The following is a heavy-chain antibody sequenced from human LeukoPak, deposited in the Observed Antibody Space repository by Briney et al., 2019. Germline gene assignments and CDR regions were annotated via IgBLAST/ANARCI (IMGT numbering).Heavy chain of an antibody. V-gene: IGHV1-24*01. CDR1: GYTLTELS. CDR3: ATVLNSIGGYYYYYYMDV. Sequence: ASVKVSCKVSGYTLTELSMHWVRQAPGRGLEWMGGFDPEDGETIYAQKFQGRVTMTEDTSTDTAYMELSSLRSEDTAVYYCATVLNSIGGYYYYYYMDVWGKGTTVTVSS. CDR2: FDPEDGET. J-gene: IGHJ6*03. D-gene: IGHD2-21*01.